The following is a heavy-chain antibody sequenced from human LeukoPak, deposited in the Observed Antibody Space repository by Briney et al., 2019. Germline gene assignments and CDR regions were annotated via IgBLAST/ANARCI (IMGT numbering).Heavy chain of an antibody. CDR2: ISGSGGST. D-gene: IGHD6-19*01. J-gene: IGHJ4*02. CDR3: AKRQVIAVAGSEVDY. CDR1: GFTFSSYA. Sequence: PGGSLRLSCAASGFTFSSYAMSWVRQAPGKGLEWVSAISGSGGSTYYADSVKGRFTISRDNSKNTLYLQMNSLRAEDTAVYYCAKRQVIAVAGSEVDYWGQGTLVTASS. V-gene: IGHV3-23*01.